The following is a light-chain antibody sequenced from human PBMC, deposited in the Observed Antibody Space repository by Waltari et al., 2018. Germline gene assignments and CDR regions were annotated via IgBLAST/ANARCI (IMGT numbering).Light chain of an antibody. CDR2: DVT. CDR1: SSDVGGYDS. Sequence: QSALTQPRSVSGSPGQSVTISCTGTSSDVGGYDSVSWYQHHPGKAPKLMICDVTKRPSGVTDRFSGAKSGNTASLTISGLQAEDEADYYCCSYAGSYTHVVFGGGTKLTVL. CDR3: CSYAGSYTHVV. J-gene: IGLJ2*01. V-gene: IGLV2-11*01.